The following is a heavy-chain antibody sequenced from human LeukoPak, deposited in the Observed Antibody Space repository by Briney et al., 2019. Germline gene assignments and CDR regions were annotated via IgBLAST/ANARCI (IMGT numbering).Heavy chain of an antibody. CDR3: ARQSIAVAGNHLHPIDY. Sequence: NSSETLSLTCTVSGYSISSGYYWGWIRQPPGKGLEWIGSIYHSGSTYYNPSLKSRVTISVDTSKNQFSLKLSSVTAADTAVYYCARQSIAVAGNHLHPIDYWGQGTLVTVSS. V-gene: IGHV4-38-2*02. D-gene: IGHD6-19*01. CDR1: GYSISSGYY. CDR2: IYHSGST. J-gene: IGHJ4*02.